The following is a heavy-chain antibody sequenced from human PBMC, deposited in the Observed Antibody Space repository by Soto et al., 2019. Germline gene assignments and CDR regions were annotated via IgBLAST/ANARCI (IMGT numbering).Heavy chain of an antibody. V-gene: IGHV1-2*04. CDR1: GYTFTSYY. J-gene: IGHJ6*02. D-gene: IGHD6-19*01. Sequence: GASVKVSCKASGYTFTSYYMHWVRQAPGQGLEWMGIINPNSGGTNYAQKFQGWVTMTRDTSISTAYMELSRLRSDDTAVYYCARAPIAVGLTYYYYGMDVWGQGTTVTVSS. CDR2: INPNSGGT. CDR3: ARAPIAVGLTYYYYGMDV.